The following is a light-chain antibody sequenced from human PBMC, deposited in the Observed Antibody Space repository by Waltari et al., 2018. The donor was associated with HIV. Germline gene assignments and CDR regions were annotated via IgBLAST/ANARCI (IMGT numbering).Light chain of an antibody. CDR2: DDT. CDR3: QVWDSSSDRLVV. CDR1: NIGSKS. J-gene: IGLJ2*01. Sequence: SYVLTQPPSVSVAPGQTARITCGGNNIGSKSVHWYQQRPGQAPVLVVYDDTDRPSGNPERFSGSNSGNTATLTSSRVEAGDEADDFCQVWDSSSDRLVVFGGGTGLTVL. V-gene: IGLV3-21*02.